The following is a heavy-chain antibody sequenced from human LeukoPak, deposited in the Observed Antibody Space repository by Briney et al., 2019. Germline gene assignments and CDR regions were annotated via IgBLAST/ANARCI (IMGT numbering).Heavy chain of an antibody. CDR2: IYYSGST. CDR1: GGSISRGDYY. V-gene: IGHV4-30-4*08. CDR3: ARVVTQGYFDY. D-gene: IGHD4-23*01. J-gene: IGHJ4*02. Sequence: SETLSLTCTVSGGSISRGDYYWDWIRQPPGKGLEWIGYIYYSGSTYYNPSLKSRVTISVDTSKNQFSLKLSSVTAADTAVYYCARVVTQGYFDYWGQGTLVTVSS.